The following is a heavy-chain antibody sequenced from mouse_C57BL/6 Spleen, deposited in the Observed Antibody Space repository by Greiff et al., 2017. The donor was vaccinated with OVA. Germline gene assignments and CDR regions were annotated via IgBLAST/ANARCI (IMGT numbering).Heavy chain of an antibody. V-gene: IGHV1-69*01. CDR1: GYTFTSYW. CDR2: IDPSDSYT. D-gene: IGHD1-1*01. J-gene: IGHJ2*01. CDR3: ARKYYGSSPYFDY. Sequence: QVQLQQPGAELVMPGASVKLSCKASGYTFTSYWMHWVKQRPGQGLEWIGEIDPSDSYTNYNQKFKGKSTLTVDKSSSPAYMQLSILTSEDSAVYYCARKYYGSSPYFDYWGKGTTLTVSS.